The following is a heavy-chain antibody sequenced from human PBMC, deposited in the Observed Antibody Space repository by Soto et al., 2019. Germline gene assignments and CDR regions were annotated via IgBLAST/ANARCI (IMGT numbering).Heavy chain of an antibody. CDR1: GFTFSSYW. D-gene: IGHD2-2*01. V-gene: IGHV3-7*05. Sequence: GGSLRLSCAASGFTFSSYWMSWVRQAPGKGLEWVANIKQDGSEKYYVDSVKGRFTISRDNAKNSLYLQMNSLRAEDTAVYYCARDHIVVVPAAMEDYYYYYGMDVWGQGTTVTVSS. J-gene: IGHJ6*02. CDR2: IKQDGSEK. CDR3: ARDHIVVVPAAMEDYYYYYGMDV.